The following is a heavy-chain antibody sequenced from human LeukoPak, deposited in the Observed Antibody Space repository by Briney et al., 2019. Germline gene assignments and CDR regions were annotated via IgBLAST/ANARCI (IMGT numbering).Heavy chain of an antibody. D-gene: IGHD6-19*01. CDR2: ISNGADSA. CDR1: GISLSNYG. J-gene: IGHJ4*02. V-gene: IGHV3-23*01. CDR3: AKDSPRSSGWFYFDY. Sequence: GGSLRLSCAVSGISLSNYGMSWVRQAPGKGLEWVSGISNGADSAYYADSVKGRFTISRDNSKNTLYLQMDSLRAEDTAVYFCAKDSPRSSGWFYFDYWGQGALVTVSS.